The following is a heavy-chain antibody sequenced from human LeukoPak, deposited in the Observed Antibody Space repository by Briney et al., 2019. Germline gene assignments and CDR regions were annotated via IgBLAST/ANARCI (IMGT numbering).Heavy chain of an antibody. D-gene: IGHD6-19*01. CDR1: GYTFTDYY. Sequence: ASVKVSCKASGYTFTDYYMHWVRQAPGQGLEWMGIINPSGGSTSYAQKFQGRVTMTRDTSTSTVYMELSSLSSEDTAVYYCARGGRERYSSGWTDAFDIWGQGTMVTVSS. CDR2: INPSGGST. J-gene: IGHJ3*02. V-gene: IGHV1-46*01. CDR3: ARGGRERYSSGWTDAFDI.